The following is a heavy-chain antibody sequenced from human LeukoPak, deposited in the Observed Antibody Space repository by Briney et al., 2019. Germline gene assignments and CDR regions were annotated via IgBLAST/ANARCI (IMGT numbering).Heavy chain of an antibody. CDR3: ARDAYYDSSGG. CDR1: GGTFSSYA. CDR2: IIPILGIA. V-gene: IGHV1-69*04. D-gene: IGHD3-22*01. J-gene: IGHJ4*02. Sequence: SVKVSCKASGGTFSSYAISWVRQAPGQGLEWMGRIIPILGIANYAQKFQGRVTITADKSTSTAYMELSSLRSEDTAVYYCARDAYYDSSGGWGQGTLVTVSS.